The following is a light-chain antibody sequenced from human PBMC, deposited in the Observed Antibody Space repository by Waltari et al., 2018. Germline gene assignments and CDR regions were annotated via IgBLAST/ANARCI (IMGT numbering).Light chain of an antibody. CDR3: SSYTTSSTVV. J-gene: IGLJ2*01. CDR1: RSDVGRYNY. CDR2: DVT. Sequence: QSALTQPASVSGSPGQSITISCTGTRSDVGRYNYVSWYRQHPGEAPKLMIYDVTNRPSGVSNRFSGSKSGNTASLTISGLQAEDEADYYCSSYTTSSTVVFGGGTKLTVL. V-gene: IGLV2-14*01.